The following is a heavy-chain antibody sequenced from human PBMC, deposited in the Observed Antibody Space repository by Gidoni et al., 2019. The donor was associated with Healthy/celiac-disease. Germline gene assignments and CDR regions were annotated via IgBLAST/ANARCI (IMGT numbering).Heavy chain of an antibody. J-gene: IGHJ4*02. D-gene: IGHD3-22*01. CDR2: ISAYNGNT. CDR1: GYTFTSYG. V-gene: IGHV1-18*01. CDR3: ARDYPYYYDSSGYAIFDY. Sequence: QVQLVQSGAEVKKPGASVKVSCKASGYTFTSYGISWVRQAPGQGLEWMGWISAYNGNTNYAQKLQGRVTMTTDTSTSTAYMELRSLRSDDTAVYYCARDYPYYYDSSGYAIFDYWGQGTLVTVSS.